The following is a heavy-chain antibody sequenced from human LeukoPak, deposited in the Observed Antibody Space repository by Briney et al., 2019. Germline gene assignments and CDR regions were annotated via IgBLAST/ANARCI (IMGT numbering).Heavy chain of an antibody. V-gene: IGHV3-66*01. D-gene: IGHD3-10*01. CDR3: ARDSTMVRGPFDI. CDR1: GFTFSNAW. CDR2: IYSGGST. J-gene: IGHJ3*02. Sequence: GGSLRLSCAASGFTFSNAWMSWVRQAPGKGLEWVSVIYSGGSTYYADSVKGRFTISRDNSKNTLYLQMNSLRAEDTAVYYCARDSTMVRGPFDIWGQGTMVTVSS.